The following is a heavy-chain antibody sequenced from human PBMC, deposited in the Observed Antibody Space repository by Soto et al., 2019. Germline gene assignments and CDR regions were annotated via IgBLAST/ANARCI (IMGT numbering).Heavy chain of an antibody. D-gene: IGHD2-2*01. Sequence: QVQLVQSGAEVKEPGASVKVSCKASGYTFTSYAMHWVRQAPGQRLEWMGWINAGNGNTKYSQSFQGRVTITRDTSAITAYMELSSLRSEDTAVYYCSREVPVVMSNSFDPWGEGTLVTVSS. CDR1: GYTFTSYA. CDR3: SREVPVVMSNSFDP. J-gene: IGHJ5*02. V-gene: IGHV1-3*01. CDR2: INAGNGNT.